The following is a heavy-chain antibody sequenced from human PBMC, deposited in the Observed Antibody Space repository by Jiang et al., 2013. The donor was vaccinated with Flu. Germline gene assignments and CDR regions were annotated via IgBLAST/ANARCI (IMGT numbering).Heavy chain of an antibody. CDR2: INPNSGGT. V-gene: IGHV1-2*06. CDR1: GYTFTGYY. Sequence: GAEVKKPGASVKVSCKASGYTFTGYYMHWVRQAPGQGLEWMGRINPNSGGTNYAQKFQGRVTMTRDTSISTAYMELSRLRSDDTAVYYCARAPYYYDSSGYYNWFDPWGQGTLVTVSS. D-gene: IGHD3-22*01. J-gene: IGHJ5*02. CDR3: ARAPYYYDSSGYYNWFDP.